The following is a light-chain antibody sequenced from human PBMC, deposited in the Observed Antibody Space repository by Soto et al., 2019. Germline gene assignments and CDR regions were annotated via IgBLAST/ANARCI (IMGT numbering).Light chain of an antibody. Sequence: QSALTQPASVSGSPGQSITISCTGTSSDVGGYNYVSWYQQHPGKAPKLMISNVGDRPSGVSNRFSGSKSGNTASLTISGLQTEDEADYYCNSYTSSSTVVFGGGTKLTVL. V-gene: IGLV2-14*03. CDR1: SSDVGGYNY. CDR3: NSYTSSSTVV. J-gene: IGLJ3*02. CDR2: NVG.